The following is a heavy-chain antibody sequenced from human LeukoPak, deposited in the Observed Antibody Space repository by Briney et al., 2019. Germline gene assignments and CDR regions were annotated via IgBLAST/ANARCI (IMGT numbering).Heavy chain of an antibody. Sequence: PGGSLRLSCAASGFTFSSYAMSWVRQAPGKGLEWVSAISGSGGSAYYADSVKGRFTISRDNSKNTLYLQMSSLRAEDTAVYYCVKALESPTPPAGGQEPLVTVSP. CDR2: ISGSGGSA. D-gene: IGHD4-17*01. J-gene: IGHJ4*02. CDR1: GFTFSSYA. V-gene: IGHV3-23*01. CDR3: VKALESPTPPA.